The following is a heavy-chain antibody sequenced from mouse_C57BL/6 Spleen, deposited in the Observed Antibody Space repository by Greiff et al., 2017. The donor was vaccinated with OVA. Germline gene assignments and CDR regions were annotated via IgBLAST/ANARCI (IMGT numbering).Heavy chain of an antibody. Sequence: EAGGGLVQPKGSLKLSCAASGFSFNTYAMNWVRQAPGKGLEWVARIRSKSNNYATYYADSVKDRFTISRDDSESMLYLQMNNLKTEDTAMYYCVRHSPGGAMDYWGQGTSVTVSA. CDR3: VRHSPGGAMDY. CDR1: GFSFNTYA. J-gene: IGHJ4*01. CDR2: IRSKSNNYAT. V-gene: IGHV10-1*01.